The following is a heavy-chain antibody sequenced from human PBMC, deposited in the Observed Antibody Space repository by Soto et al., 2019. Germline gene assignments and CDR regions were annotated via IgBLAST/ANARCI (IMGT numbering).Heavy chain of an antibody. CDR2: INPSGGST. Sequence: ASVKVSCKASGYTFTSYYMHWVRQAPGQGLAWMGIINPSGGSTSYALKFPGRVTMTRDTSTSTVYMELSSLRSEDTAVYYCARDPTQLLWFGEFPQPPFDYWGQGTLVTVSS. J-gene: IGHJ4*02. V-gene: IGHV1-46*01. CDR3: ARDPTQLLWFGEFPQPPFDY. CDR1: GYTFTSYY. D-gene: IGHD3-10*01.